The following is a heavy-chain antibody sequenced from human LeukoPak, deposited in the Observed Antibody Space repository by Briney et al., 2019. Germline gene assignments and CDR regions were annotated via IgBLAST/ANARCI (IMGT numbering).Heavy chain of an antibody. CDR1: GFTFRRYG. D-gene: IGHD4-23*01. J-gene: IGHJ4*02. Sequence: PGGTLRLSCAASGFTFRRYGMTWVRQAPGKGLEWVSSISGSGGSTFYADSVKGRFTISRDNSKNTLYLQMNSLRAEDTAVYYCAKDYGGKAFDYWGQGTLVTVSS. CDR3: AKDYGGKAFDY. CDR2: ISGSGGST. V-gene: IGHV3-23*01.